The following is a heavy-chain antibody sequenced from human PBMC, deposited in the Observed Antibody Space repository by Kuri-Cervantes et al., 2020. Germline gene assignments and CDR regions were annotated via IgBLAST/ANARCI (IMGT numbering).Heavy chain of an antibody. V-gene: IGHV3-13*01. CDR3: AAHEYGDYPYYYYGMDV. D-gene: IGHD4-17*01. Sequence: GGSLRLSCAASGFTFSSYDMHWVRQATGKGLEWVSAIGTAGDTYYPGSVKGRFTISRENAKNSLYLQMNSLRAGDTAVYYCAAHEYGDYPYYYYGMDVWGQGTTVTVSS. CDR2: IGTAGDT. CDR1: GFTFSSYD. J-gene: IGHJ6*02.